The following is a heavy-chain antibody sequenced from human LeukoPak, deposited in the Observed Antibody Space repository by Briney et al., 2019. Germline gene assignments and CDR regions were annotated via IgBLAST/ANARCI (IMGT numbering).Heavy chain of an antibody. Sequence: ASVKVSCKASGYTFTSYGISWVRQAPGQGLEWMGWISAYNGNTNYAQKLQGRVTMTTDTSTSTAYMELRSLRSDDTAIYYCARCHPSRVPAAITLIDFWGQGTLVTVSS. CDR1: GYTFTSYG. D-gene: IGHD2-2*02. V-gene: IGHV1-18*01. CDR3: ARCHPSRVPAAITLIDF. CDR2: ISAYNGNT. J-gene: IGHJ4*02.